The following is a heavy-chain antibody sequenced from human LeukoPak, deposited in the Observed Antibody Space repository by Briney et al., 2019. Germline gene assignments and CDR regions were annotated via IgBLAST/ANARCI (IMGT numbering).Heavy chain of an antibody. CDR1: GFTFSSYG. D-gene: IGHD3-22*01. Sequence: GGSLRLSCAASGFTFSSYGMHWVRQAPGKGLEWVAVISYDGSNKYYADSVKGRFTISRDNSKNTLYLQMNSLRAEDTAVYYCAKELGPMIVVVTPTFDYWGQGTLVTVSS. CDR3: AKELGPMIVVVTPTFDY. V-gene: IGHV3-30*18. J-gene: IGHJ4*02. CDR2: ISYDGSNK.